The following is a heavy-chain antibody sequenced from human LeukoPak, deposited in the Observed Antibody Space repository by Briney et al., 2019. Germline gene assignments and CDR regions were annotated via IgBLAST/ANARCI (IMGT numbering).Heavy chain of an antibody. J-gene: IGHJ4*02. CDR1: GGSVTSTNW. D-gene: IGHD3-3*01. Sequence: TLSLTCGVSGGSVTSTNWWTWVRQPPGKGLEWIGEVHLDGRTNYNPSLKSRLTMPVDLSENHVSLKLTSVTAADTAVYYCAREGGFYRPLDYSGQGTLVTVSS. CDR2: VHLDGRT. V-gene: IGHV4-4*02. CDR3: AREGGFYRPLDY.